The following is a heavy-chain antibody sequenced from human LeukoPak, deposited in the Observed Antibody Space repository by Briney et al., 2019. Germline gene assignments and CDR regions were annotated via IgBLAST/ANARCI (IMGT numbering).Heavy chain of an antibody. CDR3: AKSIFGVVIIPPFDY. CDR2: ISSSGSTI. D-gene: IGHD3-3*01. V-gene: IGHV3-48*01. CDR1: GFTFSSYS. Sequence: PGGSLRLSCAASGFTFSSYSMNWVRQAPGKGLEWVSYISSSGSTIYYADSVKGRFTISRDNSKNTLYLQMNSLRAEDTAVYYCAKSIFGVVIIPPFDYWGQGTLVTVSS. J-gene: IGHJ4*02.